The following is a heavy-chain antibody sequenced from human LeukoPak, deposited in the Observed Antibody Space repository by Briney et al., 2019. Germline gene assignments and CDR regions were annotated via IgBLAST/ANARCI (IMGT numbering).Heavy chain of an antibody. CDR1: GFTFSKYW. D-gene: IGHD6-19*01. CDR2: INTDGTVT. CDR3: ATKQWLAPRPES. V-gene: IGHV3-74*01. J-gene: IGHJ5*02. Sequence: PGGSLRASRAASGFTFSKYWMLWVRQAPGKGLESVSRINTDGTVTTYADSVKGRFTVSRDNADNTMFLQMNSVRDEDTAVYYCATKQWLAPRPESWGPGTPVTVSS.